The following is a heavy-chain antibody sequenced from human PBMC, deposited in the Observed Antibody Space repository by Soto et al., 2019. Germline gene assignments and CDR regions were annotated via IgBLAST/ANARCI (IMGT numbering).Heavy chain of an antibody. CDR2: IIPIFGTA. V-gene: IGHV1-69*13. D-gene: IGHD6-13*01. CDR1: GGTFSSYA. Sequence: SVKVSCKASGGTFSSYAISWVRQAPGQGLEWMGGIIPIFGTANYAQKFQGRVTITADESTSTAYMELSSLRSEDTAVYYCARGRGPYGSSWQGSNWFDPWGQGTLVTVSS. J-gene: IGHJ5*02. CDR3: ARGRGPYGSSWQGSNWFDP.